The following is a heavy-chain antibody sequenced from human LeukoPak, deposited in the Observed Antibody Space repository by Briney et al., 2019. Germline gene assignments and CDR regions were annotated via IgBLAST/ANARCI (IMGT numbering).Heavy chain of an antibody. CDR1: GGSISSYY. Sequence: PSETLSLTCTVSGGSISSYYWSWIRQPPGKGLEWIGYIYYSGSTNYNPSLKSRVTISVDTSKNQFPLKLSSVTAADTAVYYCARAHGWNPRTGYFDYWGQGTLVTVSS. CDR3: ARAHGWNPRTGYFDY. J-gene: IGHJ4*02. CDR2: IYYSGST. V-gene: IGHV4-59*01. D-gene: IGHD1-1*01.